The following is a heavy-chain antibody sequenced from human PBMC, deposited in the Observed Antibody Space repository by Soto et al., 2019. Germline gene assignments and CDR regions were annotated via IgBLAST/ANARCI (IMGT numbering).Heavy chain of an antibody. D-gene: IGHD6-25*01. Sequence: QLQLQESGPGLVKPSETLSLTCTVSRGSITSGTNYWAWIRQPPGKRMEWIANIYYTGSTFSNPSLKSRVTISLDTSKHQFSLKLRSVTAADTAVYCCARNEAGWYFDSGGQGTLGTVAA. V-gene: IGHV4-39*01. CDR3: ARNEAGWYFDS. CDR1: RGSITSGTNY. CDR2: IYYTGST. J-gene: IGHJ4*02.